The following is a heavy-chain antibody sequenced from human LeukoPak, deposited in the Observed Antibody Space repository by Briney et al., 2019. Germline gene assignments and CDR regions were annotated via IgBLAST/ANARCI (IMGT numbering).Heavy chain of an antibody. D-gene: IGHD3-16*01. CDR1: GFTFSSYA. Sequence: GGSLRLSCAASGFTFSSYAMSWVRQAPGKGLEWVSAISGSGGSTYYADSVKGRFTISRDNSKNTLYLQMNSLRSDDTAVYYCARVGRGAFDYWGQGTLVTVSS. V-gene: IGHV3-23*01. CDR3: ARVGRGAFDY. J-gene: IGHJ4*02. CDR2: ISGSGGST.